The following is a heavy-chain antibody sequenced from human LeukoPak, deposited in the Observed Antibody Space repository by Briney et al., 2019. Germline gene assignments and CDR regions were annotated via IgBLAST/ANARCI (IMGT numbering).Heavy chain of an antibody. J-gene: IGHJ4*02. CDR2: ISGSGGST. Sequence: GGSLRLSCAASGFTFSSYAMSWVRQAPGKGLEWVSAISGSGGSTYYADSVKGRFTISRDNSKNTLYLQMNSLRAEDTAVYYCAKNPLFVWGSYRSTYYFDYWGQGTLATVSS. D-gene: IGHD3-16*02. CDR3: AKNPLFVWGSYRSTYYFDY. V-gene: IGHV3-23*01. CDR1: GFTFSSYA.